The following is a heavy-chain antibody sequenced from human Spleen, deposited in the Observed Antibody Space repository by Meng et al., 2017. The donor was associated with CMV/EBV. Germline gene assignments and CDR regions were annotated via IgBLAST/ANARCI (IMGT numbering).Heavy chain of an antibody. Sequence: SVKVSCKASGGTFSSYVINCVRQAPGQGLEWMGGIIPICGTPNYEQKFQDRVTIITDESTRTAYMDLSSLRSKDTAVYYCARTFYHSHEGGNYYSFYGVDVWGQGTTVTVSS. CDR3: ARTFYHSHEGGNYYSFYGVDV. D-gene: IGHD2/OR15-2a*01. V-gene: IGHV1-69*05. CDR2: IIPICGTP. J-gene: IGHJ6*02. CDR1: GGTFSSYV.